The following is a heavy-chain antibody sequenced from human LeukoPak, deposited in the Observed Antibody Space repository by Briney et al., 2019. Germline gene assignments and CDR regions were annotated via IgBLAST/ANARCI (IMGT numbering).Heavy chain of an antibody. CDR2: IIPIFGTA. Sequence: ASVKVSCKASGGTFSSYAISWVRQAPGQGLEWMGGIIPIFGTANYAQKFQGRVTITADESTSTAYMELSSLRSEDTAAYYCARSITILGVVDFDYWGQGTLVTVSS. CDR3: ARSITILGVVDFDY. J-gene: IGHJ4*02. V-gene: IGHV1-69*01. D-gene: IGHD3-3*01. CDR1: GGTFSSYA.